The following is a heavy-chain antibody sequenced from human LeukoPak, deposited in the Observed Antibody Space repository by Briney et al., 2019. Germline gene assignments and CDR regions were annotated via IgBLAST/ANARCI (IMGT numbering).Heavy chain of an antibody. CDR2: ITSDAYV. Sequence: GGSLRLSCAASGFAFSSSNLNWFRQAPGKGLEWVSSITSDAYVYYADSLKGRFSISRDNAKKSVFLQMISLRAEDTAVYYCARADYGDYGVDYWGQGTLVTVSS. CDR3: ARADYGDYGVDY. J-gene: IGHJ4*02. V-gene: IGHV3-21*01. D-gene: IGHD4-17*01. CDR1: GFAFSSSN.